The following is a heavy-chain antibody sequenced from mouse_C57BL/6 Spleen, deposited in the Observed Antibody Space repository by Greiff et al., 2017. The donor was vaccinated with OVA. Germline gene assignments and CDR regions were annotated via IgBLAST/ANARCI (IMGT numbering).Heavy chain of an antibody. CDR3: ARDKDYSNYVGDYFDY. CDR1: GFTFSSYA. D-gene: IGHD2-5*01. CDR2: ISDGGSYT. V-gene: IGHV5-4*01. J-gene: IGHJ2*01. Sequence: EVKVVESGGGLVKPGGSLKLSCAASGFTFSSYAMSWVRQTPEKRLEWVATISDGGSYTYYPDNVKGRFTISRDNAKNNLYLQMSHLKSEDTAMYYCARDKDYSNYVGDYFDYWGQGTTLTVSS.